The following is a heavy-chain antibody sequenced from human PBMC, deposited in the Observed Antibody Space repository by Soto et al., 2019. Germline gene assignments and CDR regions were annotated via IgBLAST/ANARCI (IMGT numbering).Heavy chain of an antibody. V-gene: IGHV1-69*06. CDR2: INPIFGTA. Sequence: QVQLVQSGAEVKNPGSSVKVSCKASGGTFSSYAISWVRPAPGHGLEWMGGINPIFGTANYAQKFQGRGTITADKSMSSGYMERSSRRAGDTAVYYFAIHELDGYYGDSYNWCAPSGQGTLVTVSS. CDR1: GGTFSSYA. D-gene: IGHD4-17*01. CDR3: AIHELDGYYGDSYNWCAP. J-gene: IGHJ5*02.